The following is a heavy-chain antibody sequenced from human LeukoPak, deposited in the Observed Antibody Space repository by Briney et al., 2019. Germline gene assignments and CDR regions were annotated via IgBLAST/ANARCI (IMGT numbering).Heavy chain of an antibody. J-gene: IGHJ4*02. CDR1: GFAFSSYG. CDR2: IWYDGSNK. CDR3: ARDPAIAARLLRFYFDY. Sequence: PGGSLRLSCAASGFAFSSYGMHWVRQAPGKGLEWVAVIWYDGSNKYYADSVKGRFTISRDNSKNTLYLQMNSLRAEDTAVYYCARDPAIAARLLRFYFDYWGQGTLVTVSS. D-gene: IGHD6-6*01. V-gene: IGHV3-33*01.